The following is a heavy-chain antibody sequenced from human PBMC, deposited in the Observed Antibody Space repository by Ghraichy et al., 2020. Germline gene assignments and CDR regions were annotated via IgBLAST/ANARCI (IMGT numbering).Heavy chain of an antibody. D-gene: IGHD3-16*01. CDR3: TRGGGPYTPFNY. J-gene: IGHJ4*02. V-gene: IGHV3-72*01. CDR1: GFTFGDHY. CDR2: SKDKAESYAT. Sequence: GGSLRLSCAASGFTFGDHYMDWVRQAPGKGLEWVGRSKDKAESYATEYAATVRGRFTISRDDSKNSLYMQMHSLKAEDTAMYYCTRGGGPYTPFNYWGQGTLITVSS.